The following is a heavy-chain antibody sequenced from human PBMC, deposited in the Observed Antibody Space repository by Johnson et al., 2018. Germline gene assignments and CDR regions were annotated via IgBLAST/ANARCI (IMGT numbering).Heavy chain of an antibody. Sequence: QVQLVQSGGGVVQPGRSLRLSCAASGFTFSSYSMHWVRQAPGKGLEWVAVISYDGSNKYYADSVKGRFTISRDNSKNTLYLQMNSLRAEGTAVYYCAKDRRGYGYYVKYFQHWGQGTLVTVSS. CDR2: ISYDGSNK. D-gene: IGHD2/OR15-2a*01. J-gene: IGHJ1*01. CDR3: AKDRRGYGYYVKYFQH. CDR1: GFTFSSYS. V-gene: IGHV3-30*04.